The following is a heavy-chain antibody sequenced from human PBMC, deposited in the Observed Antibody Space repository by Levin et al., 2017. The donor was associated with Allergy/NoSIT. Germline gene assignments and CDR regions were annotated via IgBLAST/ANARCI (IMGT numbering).Heavy chain of an antibody. D-gene: IGHD2-2*01. V-gene: IGHV3-48*01. CDR1: GFTITSYS. CDR3: VRSPGDCTSTTCYPFDY. J-gene: IGHJ4*02. CDR2: ISTTSSTT. Sequence: GGSLRLSCAASGFTITSYSMNWVRQAPGKGLEWVSYISTTSSTTYYADSVKGRFTISRDNAKNSLYLQMNSLRAEDTAVYYCVRSPGDCTSTTCYPFDYWGQGTLVTVSS.